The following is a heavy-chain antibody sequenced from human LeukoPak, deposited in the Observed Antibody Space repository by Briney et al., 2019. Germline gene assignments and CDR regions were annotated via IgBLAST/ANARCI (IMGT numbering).Heavy chain of an antibody. CDR2: IYYSGNT. Sequence: SETLSLTCTVSGGSISSGDYYWSWIRQPPGKGLEWIGYIYYSGNTYYNPSLKSRVTISVDTSKNQFSLKLNSVTAADTAVYYCARSLYSSSWYRGNDYWGQGTLVTVSS. V-gene: IGHV4-30-4*01. CDR1: GGSISSGDYY. D-gene: IGHD6-13*01. J-gene: IGHJ4*02. CDR3: ARSLYSSSWYRGNDY.